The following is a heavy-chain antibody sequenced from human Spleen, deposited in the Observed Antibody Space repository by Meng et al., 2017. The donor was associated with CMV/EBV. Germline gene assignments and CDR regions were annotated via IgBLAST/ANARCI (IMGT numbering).Heavy chain of an antibody. D-gene: IGHD3-16*01. Sequence: VYGESLANYYWSWIRQPPGKGLEWIGEINHSGITNYKPSLKSRVTMSVDTSKNQFSLKLSSVTAADSALYYCARSTYTESRIDYWGQGTLVTVSS. CDR1: GESLANYY. J-gene: IGHJ4*02. CDR3: ARSTYTESRIDY. V-gene: IGHV4-34*01. CDR2: INHSGIT.